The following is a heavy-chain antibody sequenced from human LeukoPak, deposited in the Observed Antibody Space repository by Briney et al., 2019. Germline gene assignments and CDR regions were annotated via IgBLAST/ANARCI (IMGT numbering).Heavy chain of an antibody. V-gene: IGHV1-69*06. CDR2: IIPIFGTA. J-gene: IGHJ4*02. CDR1: GGRFKSYG. CDR3: ATHTYTAMATPLDY. D-gene: IGHD5-18*01. Sequence: SVKVSCKTIGGRFKSYGFSWVRQAPGQGLEWMGGIIPIFGTANYAQKFQGRVTITADKSTSTAYTELSSLRSEDTAVYYCATHTYTAMATPLDYWGQGTLVTVSS.